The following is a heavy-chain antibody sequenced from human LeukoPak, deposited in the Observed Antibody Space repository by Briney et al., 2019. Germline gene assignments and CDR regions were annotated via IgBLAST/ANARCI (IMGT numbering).Heavy chain of an antibody. V-gene: IGHV1-2*02. D-gene: IGHD3-10*01. CDR1: GYTFTGYY. Sequence: ASVKVSCKASGYTFTGYYMHWVRQAPGQGLEWMGWINPNSGGTNYAQKFQGRVTMTRDTSISTAYMELSRLRSDDTAVYYCARADVLLWFGELSGYYGMDVWGQGTTVTVSS. CDR3: ARADVLLWFGELSGYYGMDV. J-gene: IGHJ6*02. CDR2: INPNSGGT.